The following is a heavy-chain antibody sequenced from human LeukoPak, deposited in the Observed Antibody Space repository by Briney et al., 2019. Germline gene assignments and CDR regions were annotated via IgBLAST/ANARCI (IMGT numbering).Heavy chain of an antibody. V-gene: IGHV1-2*02. CDR3: ARAVGDYYETSVFQAY. CDR1: GYTFTSYG. J-gene: IGHJ4*02. D-gene: IGHD3-22*01. Sequence: ASVKVSCKASGYTFTSYGISWVRQAPGQGLEWMGWISPKSGVTNYAQKFQGRVNMTRDTSISTAYMEVSRLTSDDAALFYCARAVGDYYETSVFQAYWGQGTLVIVSS. CDR2: ISPKSGVT.